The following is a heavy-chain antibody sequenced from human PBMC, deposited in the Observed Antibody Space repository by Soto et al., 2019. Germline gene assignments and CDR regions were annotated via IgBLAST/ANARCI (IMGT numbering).Heavy chain of an antibody. Sequence: SETLSLTCTVSGGSISSSSYYWGWIRQPPGKGLEWIGSIYYSGSTYYNPSLKSRVTISVDTSKNQFSLKLSSVTAADTAVYYCATFMELPTSPDYWGQGTLVTVSS. D-gene: IGHD1-26*01. CDR3: ATFMELPTSPDY. V-gene: IGHV4-39*01. CDR2: IYYSGST. J-gene: IGHJ4*02. CDR1: GGSISSSSYY.